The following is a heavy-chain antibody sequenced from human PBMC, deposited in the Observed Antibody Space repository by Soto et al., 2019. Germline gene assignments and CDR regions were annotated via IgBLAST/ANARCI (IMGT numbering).Heavy chain of an antibody. J-gene: IGHJ3*02. Sequence: SETLSLTCTVSDGSISSYYWSWIRQPPGKGLEWIGYIYYSGSTNYNPALKSRVTISVDTSKNQLSLKLSSVTAADTAVYYCARGPVGYYDSSGLYGLALDIGGQGTMVT. CDR1: DGSISSYY. D-gene: IGHD3-22*01. CDR2: IYYSGST. CDR3: ARGPVGYYDSSGLYGLALDI. V-gene: IGHV4-59*01.